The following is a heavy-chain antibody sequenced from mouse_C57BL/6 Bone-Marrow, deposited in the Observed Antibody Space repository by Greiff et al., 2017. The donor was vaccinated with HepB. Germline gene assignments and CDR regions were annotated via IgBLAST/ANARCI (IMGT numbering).Heavy chain of an antibody. V-gene: IGHV1-42*01. J-gene: IGHJ1*03. CDR2: INPSTGGT. Sequence: EVQLQQSGPELVKPGASVKISCKASGYSFTGYYMNWVKQSPEKSLEWIGEINPSTGGTTYNQKFKAKATLTVDKSSSTAYMQLKSLTSEDSAVYYCARRRYFDVWGTGTTVTVSS. CDR1: GYSFTGYY. CDR3: ARRRYFDV.